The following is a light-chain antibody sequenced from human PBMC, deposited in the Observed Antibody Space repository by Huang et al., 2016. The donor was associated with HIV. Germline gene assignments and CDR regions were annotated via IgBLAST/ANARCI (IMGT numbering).Light chain of an antibody. J-gene: IGKJ5*01. Sequence: EIVMTQSPATLSVSPGERATLSCRASQSVSSNSAWYQQKPGQGPRLLIYGASTRATGIAARFSGSGSGTEFTLTISSLQSEDFAIYYCQQYNNWPSITFGQGTRLEIK. CDR3: QQYNNWPSIT. CDR1: QSVSSN. CDR2: GAS. V-gene: IGKV3-15*01.